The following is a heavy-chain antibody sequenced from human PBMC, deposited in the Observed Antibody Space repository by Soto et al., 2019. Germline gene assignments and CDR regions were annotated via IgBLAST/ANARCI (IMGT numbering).Heavy chain of an antibody. Sequence: QVQLVESGGGVVQPGRSLRLSCAASGFTFSSYARHWVRQAPGKGLEWVAVISYDGSNKYYADSVKGRFTISRDNSKNTLYLQMNSLRAEDTAVYYCARPLWRNDYNWGYFDLWGRGTLVTVSS. CDR3: ARPLWRNDYNWGYFDL. D-gene: IGHD4-4*01. CDR1: GFTFSSYA. J-gene: IGHJ2*01. CDR2: ISYDGSNK. V-gene: IGHV3-30-3*01.